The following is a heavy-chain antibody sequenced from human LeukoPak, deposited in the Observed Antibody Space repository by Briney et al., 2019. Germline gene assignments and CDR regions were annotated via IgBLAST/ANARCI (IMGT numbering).Heavy chain of an antibody. V-gene: IGHV4-39*01. CDR3: ARALYCSSTSCYPYYYYYYMDV. CDR1: GGSISSSSYY. D-gene: IGHD2-2*01. Sequence: KPSETLSLTCTVSGGSISSSSYYWGWIRQPPGKGLEWIVSIYYSGSTYYNPSLKSRVTISVDRSKNQFSLKLSSVTAADTAVYYCARALYCSSTSCYPYYYYYYMDVWGKGTTVTVSS. J-gene: IGHJ6*03. CDR2: IYYSGST.